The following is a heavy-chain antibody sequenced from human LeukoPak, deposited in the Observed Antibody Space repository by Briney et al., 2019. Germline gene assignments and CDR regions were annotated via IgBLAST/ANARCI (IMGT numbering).Heavy chain of an antibody. V-gene: IGHV3-11*05. D-gene: IGHD6-19*01. J-gene: IGHJ4*02. CDR1: GFAFSDYY. CDR2: ICSSSSCT. Sequence: GGSLRLSCAASGFAFSDYYMSWIRQAPGRGLEWVSYICSSSSCTNYADSVKGRFTISRDNAKNSLYLQMNSLRADDTAEYFCARDHGSQDSGAWYVFDYWGRGTLVTVSS. CDR3: ARDHGSQDSGAWYVFDY.